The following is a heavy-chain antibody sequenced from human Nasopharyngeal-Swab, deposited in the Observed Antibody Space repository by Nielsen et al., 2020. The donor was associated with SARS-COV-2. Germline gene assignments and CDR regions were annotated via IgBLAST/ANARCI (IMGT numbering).Heavy chain of an antibody. D-gene: IGHD3-3*01. CDR1: GGSMNSNNYY. J-gene: IGHJ5*02. CDR2: IYYSGTT. Sequence: SETLSLTCTVSGGSMNSNNYYWGWIRQPPEKGLEWIGSIYYSGTTYYNPSLKSRVTISFDTSKNQFSLKLNSLTAADTAVYFCASAIKIFGAVVGSFDPWGQVTLVNVSS. CDR3: ASAIKIFGAVVGSFDP. V-gene: IGHV4-39*07.